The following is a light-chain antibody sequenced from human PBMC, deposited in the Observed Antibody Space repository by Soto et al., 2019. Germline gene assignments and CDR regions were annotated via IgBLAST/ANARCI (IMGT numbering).Light chain of an antibody. J-gene: IGLJ3*02. Sequence: QSVLTQSSSASASLGSSVKLTCTLSSGHSSYIIAWHQQQPGKAPRYLMKLEGSGSYNKGSGVPDRFSGSSSGADRYLTISILQFEDEADYYCETWDSNTHTVFCGGTKLTVL. CDR3: ETWDSNTHTV. V-gene: IGLV4-60*02. CDR2: LEGSGSY. CDR1: SGHSSYI.